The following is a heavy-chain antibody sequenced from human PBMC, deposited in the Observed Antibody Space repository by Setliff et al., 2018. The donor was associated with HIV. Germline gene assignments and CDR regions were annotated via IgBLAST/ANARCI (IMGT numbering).Heavy chain of an antibody. CDR3: ARSIMITFGSDAFDI. CDR2: MSFSANS. Sequence: SETLSLTCNVSGDSIKDYYWSWIRQPPGKGLEWLGYMSFSANSNYNPSLKNRITISIDTSKNQFSLKLSSVTAADTAVYYCARSIMITFGSDAFDIWGQGTMVTVSS. D-gene: IGHD3-16*01. CDR1: GDSIKDYY. J-gene: IGHJ3*02. V-gene: IGHV4-4*08.